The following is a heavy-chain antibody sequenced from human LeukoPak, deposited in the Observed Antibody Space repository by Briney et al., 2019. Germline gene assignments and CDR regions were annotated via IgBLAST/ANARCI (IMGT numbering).Heavy chain of an antibody. J-gene: IGHJ4*02. Sequence: GGSLRLSCAASGFTFSNYWMSWVRQAPGKGLDWVSVISGSAHKIRYADSVKGRFTISRDNSENTVYLQMNNLRAEDTAVYYCAGRITGYSSGYVYWGQGTLVTVSS. D-gene: IGHD5-18*01. CDR3: AGRITGYSSGYVY. CDR2: ISGSAHKI. CDR1: GFTFSNYW. V-gene: IGHV3-23*01.